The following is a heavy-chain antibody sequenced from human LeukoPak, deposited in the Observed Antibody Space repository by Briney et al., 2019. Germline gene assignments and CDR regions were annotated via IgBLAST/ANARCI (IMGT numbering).Heavy chain of an antibody. D-gene: IGHD3-10*01. CDR1: GFTVSNIF. Sequence: GGSLRLSCAASGFTVSNIFMNWVRQAPGKGLEWVSIIYSGGSTYYADSMKGRFTISRDNSKNTLDLQMNSLRAEDTAVYYCARMPFTRNDYYGLDVWGQGTTVTVSS. CDR2: IYSGGST. CDR3: ARMPFTRNDYYGLDV. J-gene: IGHJ6*02. V-gene: IGHV3-66*01.